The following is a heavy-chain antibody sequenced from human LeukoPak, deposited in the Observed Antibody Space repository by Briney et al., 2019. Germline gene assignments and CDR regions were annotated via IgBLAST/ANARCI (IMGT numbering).Heavy chain of an antibody. J-gene: IGHJ4*02. CDR2: ISYDGSNK. Sequence: PGRSLRLSCAAPGFTFSSYAMHWVRQAPGKGLEWVAVISYDGSNKYYADSVKGRFTISRDNSKNTLYLQMNSLRAEDTAVYYCAKDSSITGTLPPDYWGQGTLVTVSS. D-gene: IGHD1-7*01. CDR3: AKDSSITGTLPPDY. V-gene: IGHV3-30-3*01. CDR1: GFTFSSYA.